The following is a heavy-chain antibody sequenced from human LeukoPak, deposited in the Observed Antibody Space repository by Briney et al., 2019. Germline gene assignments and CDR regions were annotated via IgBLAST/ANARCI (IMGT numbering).Heavy chain of an antibody. J-gene: IGHJ3*02. V-gene: IGHV4-38-2*02. CDR3: ARRTYSAFDI. CDR2: IYHSGST. D-gene: IGHD1-1*01. CDR1: GYSISSGYY. Sequence: SETLSLTCTVSGYSISSGYYWGWIRQPPGKGLEWIGSIYHSGSTYYNPSLKSRVTISVDTSKNQFSLKLSSVTAADTAVYYCARRTYSAFDIWGQGTKVTVSS.